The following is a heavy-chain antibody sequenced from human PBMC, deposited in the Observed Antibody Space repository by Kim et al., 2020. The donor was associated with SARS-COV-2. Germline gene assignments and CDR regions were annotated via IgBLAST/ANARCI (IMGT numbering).Heavy chain of an antibody. Sequence: GGSLRLSCAASGFTFSNYAMSWVRQAPGRGLEWVSAISGSGSDTYYADSVKGRFTISRDNSKNTLYLQMNSLRAEDMAVYYCAKGVEGYCSSRSCHAYNSWGQGTLVTVSS. V-gene: IGHV3-23*01. CDR3: AKGVEGYCSSRSCHAYNS. D-gene: IGHD2-2*01. CDR1: GFTFSNYA. J-gene: IGHJ4*02. CDR2: ISGSGSDT.